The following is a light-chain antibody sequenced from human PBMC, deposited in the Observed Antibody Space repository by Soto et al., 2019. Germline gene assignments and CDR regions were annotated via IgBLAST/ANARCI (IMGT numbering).Light chain of an antibody. CDR3: QQASSFPLT. CDR2: DAS. V-gene: IGKV1-5*01. CDR1: QSISSW. J-gene: IGKJ5*01. Sequence: DIQMTQSPSTLSASVGDIVTITCRASQSISSWLACYQQKPGKAPKLLIYDASSLESGVPSRFSGSASGTYFTLTISSLQPEDFATYYCQQASSFPLTFGQGTRLEIK.